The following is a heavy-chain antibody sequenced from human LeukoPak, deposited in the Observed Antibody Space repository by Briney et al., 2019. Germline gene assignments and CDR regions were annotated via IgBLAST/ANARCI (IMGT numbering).Heavy chain of an antibody. V-gene: IGHV1-46*01. Sequence: GASVKVSCKASGYTFTSYYMHWVRQAPGQGLEWMGIINPSGGSTSYAQKFQGRVTMTRHTSTSTVYIELSSLRSEDTAVYYCARQRPPYCSGGSCYGVTWFDPWGQGTLVTVSS. CDR3: ARQRPPYCSGGSCYGVTWFDP. D-gene: IGHD2-15*01. J-gene: IGHJ5*02. CDR2: INPSGGST. CDR1: GYTFTSYY.